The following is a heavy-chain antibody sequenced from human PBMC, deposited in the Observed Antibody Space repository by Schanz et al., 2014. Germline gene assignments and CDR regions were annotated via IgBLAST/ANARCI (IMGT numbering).Heavy chain of an antibody. D-gene: IGHD3-9*01. CDR3: VREGSTTPVAGLRSFDWLGRFDY. Sequence: EVQLVESGGGWVQPGGSLRLSCAASGFTFSDHAMDWVRQAAGKGLEWVGRVRKKEFSDDTEEYAASVRGRFTISRDDSKNVVNLQMNGLKTEDTAMYYCVREGSTTPVAGLRSFDWLGRFDYWGQGALVTDSS. CDR2: VRKKEFSDDTE. CDR1: GFTFSDHA. V-gene: IGHV3-72*01. J-gene: IGHJ4*02.